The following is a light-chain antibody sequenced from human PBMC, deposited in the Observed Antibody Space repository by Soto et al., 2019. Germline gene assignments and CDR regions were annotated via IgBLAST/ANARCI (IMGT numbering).Light chain of an antibody. CDR1: QGIRHY. CDR2: GAS. V-gene: IGKV1-9*01. J-gene: IGKJ5*01. CDR3: QQVYGHPPA. Sequence: DGPITQVPSTLSASVGDRVTITCRASQGIRHYLAWFQQKPGKAPSLLMYGASTLQSGVPSRFSGSGSGTEFTLTISSLQPEDVATYFCQQVYGHPPAFGPGTRLEIK.